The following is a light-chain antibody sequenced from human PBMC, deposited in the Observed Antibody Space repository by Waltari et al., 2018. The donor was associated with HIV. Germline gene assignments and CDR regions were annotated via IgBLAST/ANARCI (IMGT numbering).Light chain of an antibody. V-gene: IGLV2-14*01. CDR3: TSPTLTRILL. Sequence: QSALTQPASMSGSPGQSITISCTGSSIDIGLYDFVAWYKHRPNTAPQLIIYGIDRRPPGITSLFSASNSGDVASLTISGLQAEDEADYYCTSPTLTRILLFGGGTRLTVL. CDR2: GID. CDR1: SIDIGLYDF. J-gene: IGLJ3*02.